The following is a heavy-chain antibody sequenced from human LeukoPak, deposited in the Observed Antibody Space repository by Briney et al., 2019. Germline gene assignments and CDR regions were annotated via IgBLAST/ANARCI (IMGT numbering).Heavy chain of an antibody. Sequence: ASVKVSCKASGYIFIDYNMHWVRQAPGQGLEWMGWISPNSGGTNYAQKFQGRVTMTRDTAINTVYIEVGSLRSDDTAFYYCTRYSYGSGSNIYFDYWGQGTLVTVSS. CDR2: ISPNSGGT. CDR1: GYIFIDYN. J-gene: IGHJ4*02. D-gene: IGHD3-10*01. V-gene: IGHV1-2*02. CDR3: TRYSYGSGSNIYFDY.